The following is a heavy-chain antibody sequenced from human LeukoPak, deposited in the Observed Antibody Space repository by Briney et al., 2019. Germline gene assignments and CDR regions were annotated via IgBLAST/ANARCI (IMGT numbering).Heavy chain of an antibody. CDR3: ARDRAWNYFDY. D-gene: IGHD3-3*01. V-gene: IGHV3-30*03. Sequence: QPGRSLRLSCAPSGFTFSRHGMHWVRQAPGKGLEWVAIISNDGSREYYAHSVEGRFTISRDNSKNTLYLQMDSLRAEDTAVYYCARDRAWNYFDYWGQGTLVTVSS. CDR2: ISNDGSRE. J-gene: IGHJ4*02. CDR1: GFTFSRHG.